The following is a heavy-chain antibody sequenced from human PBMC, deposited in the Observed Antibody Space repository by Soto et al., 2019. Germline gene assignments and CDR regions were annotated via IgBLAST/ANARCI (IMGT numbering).Heavy chain of an antibody. J-gene: IGHJ6*02. Sequence: ASVKVSCKASGYTFTSYYMHWVRQAPGQGLEWMGIINPSGGSTSYAQKFQGRVTTTRDTSTSTVYMELSSLRSEDTAVYYCARDYCTNGVCYPYYYYGMDVWGQGTTVTVSS. CDR2: INPSGGST. CDR3: ARDYCTNGVCYPYYYYGMDV. CDR1: GYTFTSYY. V-gene: IGHV1-46*01. D-gene: IGHD2-8*01.